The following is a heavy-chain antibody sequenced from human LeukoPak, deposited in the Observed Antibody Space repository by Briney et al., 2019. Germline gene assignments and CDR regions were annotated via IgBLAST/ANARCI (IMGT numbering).Heavy chain of an antibody. J-gene: IGHJ4*02. CDR2: IYTSGST. Sequence: KPSENLSLNCTVSGGFNSSYYWGWIRQPAGEGLEWIGRIYTSGSTNYNPSLKSRVTMSVDTSKNQFSLKLSSVTAADTAVYYCARDLGGYSRNFDYWGQGTLVTVSS. CDR1: GGFNSSYY. D-gene: IGHD6-13*01. CDR3: ARDLGGYSRNFDY. V-gene: IGHV4-4*07.